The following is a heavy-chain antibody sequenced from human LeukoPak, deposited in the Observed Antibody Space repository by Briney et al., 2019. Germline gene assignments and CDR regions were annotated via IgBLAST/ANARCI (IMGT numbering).Heavy chain of an antibody. CDR1: GGSFSGYY. J-gene: IGHJ4*02. CDR2: INHSGST. V-gene: IGHV4-34*01. Sequence: PSGTLSLTCAVYGGSFSGYYWSWIRQPPGKGLEWIGEINHSGSTNYNPSLKSRVTISVDTSKNQFSLKLSSVTAADTAVYYCASLTPPFDYWGQGTLVTVSS. D-gene: IGHD7-27*01. CDR3: ASLTPPFDY.